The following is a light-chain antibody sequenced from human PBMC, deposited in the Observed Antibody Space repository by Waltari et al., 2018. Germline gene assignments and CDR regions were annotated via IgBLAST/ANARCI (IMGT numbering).Light chain of an antibody. CDR2: DAS. V-gene: IGKV3-11*01. Sequence: EIVLTQSPDTLSVSPGDTATLSCRASQSVSSYLACYQQKPGQPPWLLIHDASNRSTGVPDRFRGSGYATDFALNISSLEAEDFAVYFCQQRSNWTPHTFGQGARLDI. J-gene: IGKJ2*01. CDR3: QQRSNWTPHT. CDR1: QSVSSY.